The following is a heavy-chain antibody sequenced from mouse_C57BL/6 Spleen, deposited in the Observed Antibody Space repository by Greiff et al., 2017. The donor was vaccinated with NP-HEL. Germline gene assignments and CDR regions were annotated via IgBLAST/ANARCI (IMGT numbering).Heavy chain of an antibody. CDR3: ARRDWGPNYAMDY. J-gene: IGHJ4*01. CDR2: INPNNGGT. V-gene: IGHV1-26*01. Sequence: VQLQQSGPELVKPGASVKISCKASGYTFTDYYMNWVKQSHGKSLEWIGDINPNNGGTSYNQKFKGKATLTVDKSSSTAYMELRSLTSESSVVYYCARRDWGPNYAMDYWGQGTSVTVSS. D-gene: IGHD4-1*01. CDR1: GYTFTDYY.